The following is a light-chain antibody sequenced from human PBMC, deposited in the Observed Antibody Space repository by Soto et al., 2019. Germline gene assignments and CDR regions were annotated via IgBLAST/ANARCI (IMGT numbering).Light chain of an antibody. V-gene: IGLV2-14*01. CDR3: YSYTSSSTVL. J-gene: IGLJ2*01. Sequence: QSALTQPASVSGSPGQSITISCTGISSDVGGYNYVSWYQQHPGKAPKLMIYDVSNRRSGVSNRFSGSKSGNTASLTISGLQAEDEADYYCYSYTSSSTVLFGGETKLTVL. CDR1: SSDVGGYNY. CDR2: DVS.